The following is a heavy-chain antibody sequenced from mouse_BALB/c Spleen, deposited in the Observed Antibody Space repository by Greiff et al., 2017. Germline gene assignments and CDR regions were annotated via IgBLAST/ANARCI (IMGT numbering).Heavy chain of an antibody. CDR1: GFTFNTYA. CDR2: IRSKSNNYAT. D-gene: IGHD2-14*01. V-gene: IGHV10-1*02. CDR3: VRHWGYDYAMDY. Sequence: EVQLVESGGGLVQPKGSLKLSCAASGFTFNTYAMNWVRQAPGKGLEWVARIRSKSNNYATYYADSVKDRFTISRDDSQSMLYLQMNNLKTEDTAMYYCVRHWGYDYAMDYWGQGTSVTVSS. J-gene: IGHJ4*01.